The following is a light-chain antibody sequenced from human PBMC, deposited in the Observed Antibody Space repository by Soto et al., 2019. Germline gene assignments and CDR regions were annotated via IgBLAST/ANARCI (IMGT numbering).Light chain of an antibody. V-gene: IGLV2-11*01. CDR3: CSYAGSYTWV. CDR1: SSDVGSYNY. J-gene: IGLJ3*02. CDR2: EVS. Sequence: QSALTQPGSVSGSPGQSISISCIGTSSDVGSYNYVSWYQQHPGRAPKLMIYEVSKRPSGVPDRFSGSKSGNTASLTISGLQAEDEADYYCCSYAGSYTWVFGGGTKLTVL.